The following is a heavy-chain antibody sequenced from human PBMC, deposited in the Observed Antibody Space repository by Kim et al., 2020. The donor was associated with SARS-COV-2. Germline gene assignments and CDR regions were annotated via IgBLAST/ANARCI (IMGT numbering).Heavy chain of an antibody. V-gene: IGHV1-46*01. D-gene: IGHD3-16*01. J-gene: IGHJ4*02. CDR2: INPSGDAT. Sequence: ASVKVSCKASGYTFSTYYMQWVRQAPGQGLEWMGVINPSGDATTYAQKFWGRVTVTRDTSTSTLYMELTSLRSEDTTVYYCAREGESLKHFDYWGQGTL. CDR3: AREGESLKHFDY. CDR1: GYTFSTYY.